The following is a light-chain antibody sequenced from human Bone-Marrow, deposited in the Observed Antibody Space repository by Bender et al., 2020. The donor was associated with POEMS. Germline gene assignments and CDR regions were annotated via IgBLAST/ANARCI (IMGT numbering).Light chain of an antibody. CDR3: CSYAGSRV. J-gene: IGLJ3*02. CDR2: DVS. CDR1: SSDVDGYNY. V-gene: IGLV2-14*03. Sequence: QSALTQPASVSGSPGQSITISCTGTSSDVDGYNYVSWYQQHPGKAPKLMIYDVSNRPSGVSNRFSGSKSGNTASLTISGLQAEDEADYYCCSYAGSRVFGGGTKLTVL.